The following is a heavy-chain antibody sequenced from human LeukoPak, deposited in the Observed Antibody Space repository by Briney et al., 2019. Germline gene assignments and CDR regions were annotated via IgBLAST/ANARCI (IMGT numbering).Heavy chain of an antibody. J-gene: IGHJ4*02. CDR1: GGTLSSYA. CDR3: ATNYYDSSGYYGYFDY. CDR2: IIPIFGIA. Sequence: ASVKVSCKASGGTLSSYAISWVRQAPGQGLEWMGSIIPIFGIANYAQKFQGRVTITADKSTSTAYMELSSLRSEDTAVYYCATNYYDSSGYYGYFDYWGQGTLVTVSS. D-gene: IGHD3-22*01. V-gene: IGHV1-69*04.